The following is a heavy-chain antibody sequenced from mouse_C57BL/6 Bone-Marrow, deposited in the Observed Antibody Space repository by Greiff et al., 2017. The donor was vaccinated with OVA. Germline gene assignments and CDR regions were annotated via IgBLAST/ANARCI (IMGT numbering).Heavy chain of an antibody. J-gene: IGHJ3*01. Sequence: VQLQQSGAELVMPGASVKLSCKASGYTFTSYWMHWVKQRPGQGLEWIGEIDPSDGYTNYNQKFKGKSTLTVDKSSSTAYMQLSSLTSEDSAVYYWARGGSSLFAYWGQGTLVTVSA. CDR1: GYTFTSYW. V-gene: IGHV1-69*01. D-gene: IGHD1-1*01. CDR2: IDPSDGYT. CDR3: ARGGSSLFAY.